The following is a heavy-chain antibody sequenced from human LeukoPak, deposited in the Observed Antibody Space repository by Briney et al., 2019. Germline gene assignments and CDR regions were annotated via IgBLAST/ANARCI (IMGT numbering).Heavy chain of an antibody. J-gene: IGHJ4*02. CDR1: GFTFSDYY. CDR3: ARVGAQRWLQSHFDY. Sequence: PGGSLRLSCAASGFTFSDYYMSWIRQAPGKGLEWVSYISTSGSTIYYADSVTGRFTISRDNAKNSLYLQMNSLRAEDTAVYFCARVGAQRWLQSHFDYWGQGTLVTVSS. D-gene: IGHD5-24*01. CDR2: ISTSGSTI. V-gene: IGHV3-11*01.